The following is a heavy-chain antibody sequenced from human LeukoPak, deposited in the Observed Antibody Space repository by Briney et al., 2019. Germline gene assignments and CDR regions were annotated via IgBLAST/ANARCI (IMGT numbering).Heavy chain of an antibody. D-gene: IGHD3-10*01. J-gene: IGHJ4*02. V-gene: IGHV3-9*01. CDR2: ISWNSGSI. Sequence: GGSLRLSCAASGFTFDDYAMHWVRQAPGKGLEWVSGISWNSGSIGYADSVKGRFTISRDNAKNSLYLQMNSLRAEDTALYYCAKDRLSYYGSGSYYNVWGQGTLVTVSS. CDR3: AKDRLSYYGSGSYYNV. CDR1: GFTFDDYA.